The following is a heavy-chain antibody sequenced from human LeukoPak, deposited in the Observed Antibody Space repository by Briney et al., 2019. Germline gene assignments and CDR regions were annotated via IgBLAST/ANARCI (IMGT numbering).Heavy chain of an antibody. J-gene: IGHJ4*02. Sequence: GASVKVSCKASGYTFTGYYMHWVRQAPGQGLEWMGWINTNTGNPTYAQGFTGRFVFSLDTSVSTAYLQISSLKAEDTAVYYCAREDYGSGSELDYWGQGTLVTVSS. D-gene: IGHD3-10*01. CDR2: INTNTGNP. V-gene: IGHV7-4-1*02. CDR3: AREDYGSGSELDY. CDR1: GYTFTGYY.